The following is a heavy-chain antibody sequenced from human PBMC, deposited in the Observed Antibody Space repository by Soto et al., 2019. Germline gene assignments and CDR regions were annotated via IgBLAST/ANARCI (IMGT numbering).Heavy chain of an antibody. J-gene: IGHJ4*02. CDR1: GFTFSNAW. CDR3: TADGRTDPAY. V-gene: IGHV3-15*07. Sequence: GGSLRLSCAASGFTFSNAWMNWVRQAPGKGQEWVGRIKSKSDGGTTDYAAPVKGTFTISRDDSKNTLYLQMNSLKTEDTAVYNGTADGRTDPAYWGGVTMVSVS. CDR2: IKSKSDGGTT.